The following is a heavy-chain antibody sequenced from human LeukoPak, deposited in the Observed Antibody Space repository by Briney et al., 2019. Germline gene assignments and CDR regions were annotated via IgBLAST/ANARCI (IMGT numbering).Heavy chain of an antibody. D-gene: IGHD2-15*01. V-gene: IGHV3-23*01. J-gene: IGHJ4*02. CDR2: ISSSGGAT. CDR3: ARQIGYCSDGNCYFDY. Sequence: GGSLRLSCAGSGFTFNNYGMSWVRQAPGKGLEWVSAISSSGGATYYAASVKGRFTISRDMSKNTVFLQMNSLSVEDMAVYYCARQIGYCSDGNCYFDYWGQGALVTVSS. CDR1: GFTFNNYG.